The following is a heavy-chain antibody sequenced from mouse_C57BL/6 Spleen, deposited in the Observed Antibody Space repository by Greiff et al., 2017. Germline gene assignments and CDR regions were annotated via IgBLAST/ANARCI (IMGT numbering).Heavy chain of an antibody. D-gene: IGHD2-1*01. V-gene: IGHV5-4*03. CDR1: GFTFSSYA. Sequence: EVMLVESGGGLVKPGGSLKLSCAASGFTFSSYAMSWVRQTPEKRLEWVATISDGGSYTYYPDNVKGRFTISRDNAKNNLYLQMSHLKSEDTAMYYCARGATMVTTGFAYWGQGTLVTVSA. CDR3: ARGATMVTTGFAY. CDR2: ISDGGSYT. J-gene: IGHJ3*01.